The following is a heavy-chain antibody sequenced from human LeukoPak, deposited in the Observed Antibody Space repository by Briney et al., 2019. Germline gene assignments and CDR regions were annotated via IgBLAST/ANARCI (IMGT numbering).Heavy chain of an antibody. CDR3: ARAPTLYGLGEEDAFDI. V-gene: IGHV3-30*04. CDR2: ISYDGSNK. CDR1: GFTFSSYA. D-gene: IGHD3-16*01. J-gene: IGHJ3*02. Sequence: PGGSLRLSCAASGFTFSSYAMHWVRQAPGKGLEWVVVISYDGSNKYYADSVKGRFTISRDNSKNTLYLQMNSLRAEDTAVYYCARAPTLYGLGEEDAFDIWGRGTMVTVSS.